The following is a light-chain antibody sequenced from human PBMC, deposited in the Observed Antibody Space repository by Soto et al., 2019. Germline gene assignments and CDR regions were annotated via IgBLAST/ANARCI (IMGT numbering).Light chain of an antibody. Sequence: DIQMTQSPSTLSGSVGDRVTITCRASQTISSWLAWYQQKPGKAPKLLIYKASTLKSGVPSRFSRSGSGTEFTLTISSLQPDDFETYYCQKYNSYPEAFGQGTKV. V-gene: IGKV1-5*03. CDR1: QTISSW. CDR3: QKYNSYPEA. J-gene: IGKJ1*01. CDR2: KAS.